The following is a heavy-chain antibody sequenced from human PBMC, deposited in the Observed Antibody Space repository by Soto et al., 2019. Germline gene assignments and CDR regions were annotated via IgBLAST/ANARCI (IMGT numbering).Heavy chain of an antibody. D-gene: IGHD2-2*01. J-gene: IGHJ4*02. CDR1: GGSINSYW. V-gene: IGHV4-4*07. CDR3: ARDIGSYAYAEGY. Sequence: PSETLSLTCSVSGGSINSYWWSWIRQPAGKGLEWIGRVYSSGTTDYNPSLNSRATMSVETSKNQFSLKLTSVTAADTAVYYCARDIGSYAYAEGYWGQGIQVPSP. CDR2: VYSSGTT.